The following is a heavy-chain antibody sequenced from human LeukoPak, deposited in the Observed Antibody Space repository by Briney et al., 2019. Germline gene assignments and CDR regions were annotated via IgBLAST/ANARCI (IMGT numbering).Heavy chain of an antibody. D-gene: IGHD3-10*01. CDR1: GESISGFY. CDR2: IYYSGST. CDR3: VRGPYGSGISNWFDP. Sequence: SETLSLTCTVSGESISGFYWTWIRQPPGKGLEWIGYIYYSGSTNYNPSLKSRVTISVVTSKNQFSLKLTSVTAADTAVYYCVRGPYGSGISNWFDPWGQGTQVIVSS. J-gene: IGHJ5*02. V-gene: IGHV4-59*01.